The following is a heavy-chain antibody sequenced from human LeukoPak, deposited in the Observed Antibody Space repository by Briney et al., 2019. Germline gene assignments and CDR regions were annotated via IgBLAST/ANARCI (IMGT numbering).Heavy chain of an antibody. Sequence: SETLSLTCAVYGGSFSGYYWSWIRQPPGKGLEWIGEINHSGSTNYNPSLKSRVTISVDTSKNQFSLKLSSVTAADTAVYYCARSLARTTVTPLASWGQGPLVTASS. CDR1: GGSFSGYY. V-gene: IGHV4-34*01. D-gene: IGHD4-11*01. CDR3: ARSLARTTVTPLAS. CDR2: INHSGST. J-gene: IGHJ4*02.